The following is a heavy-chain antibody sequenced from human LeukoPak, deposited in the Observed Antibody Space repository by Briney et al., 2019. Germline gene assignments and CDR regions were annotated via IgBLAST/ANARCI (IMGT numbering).Heavy chain of an antibody. V-gene: IGHV4-59*01. CDR2: IYYSGST. CDR1: GGSISSYY. CDR3: ARADYSNYDAIDY. J-gene: IGHJ4*02. Sequence: PSETLSLTCTVSGGSISSYYWSWIRQPPGKGLKGIGYIYYSGSTNYNPSLKSRVTISVDTSKNQFSLKLSSVTAADTAVYYCARADYSNYDAIDYWGQGTLVTVSS. D-gene: IGHD4-11*01.